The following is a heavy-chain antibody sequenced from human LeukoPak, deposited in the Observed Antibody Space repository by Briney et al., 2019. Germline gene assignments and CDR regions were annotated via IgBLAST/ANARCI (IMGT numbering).Heavy chain of an antibody. CDR2: IYHSGST. Sequence: PSETLSLTCAVYGGSFRGYSWSWIRQPPGKGLEWIGYIYHSGSTYYNPSLKSRVTISVDRSKNQFSLKLSSVTAADTAVYYCARGSSDWNYAIPTEYYFDYWGQGTLVTVSP. D-gene: IGHD1-7*01. CDR3: ARGSSDWNYAIPTEYYFDY. J-gene: IGHJ4*02. CDR1: GGSFRGYS. V-gene: IGHV4-30-2*01.